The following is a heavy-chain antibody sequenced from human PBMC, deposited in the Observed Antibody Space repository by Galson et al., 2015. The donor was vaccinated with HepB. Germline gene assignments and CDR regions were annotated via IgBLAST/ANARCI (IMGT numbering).Heavy chain of an antibody. CDR1: GGTFSSYT. D-gene: IGHD3-22*01. J-gene: IGHJ4*02. Sequence: SVKVSCKASGGTFSSYTISWVRQAPGQGLEWMGRIIPILGIANYAQKFQGRVTITADKSTSTAYMELSSLRSEDTAVYYCAREPYYYDSSGYFDYWGQGTLVTVSS. CDR2: IIPILGIA. CDR3: AREPYYYDSSGYFDY. V-gene: IGHV1-69*04.